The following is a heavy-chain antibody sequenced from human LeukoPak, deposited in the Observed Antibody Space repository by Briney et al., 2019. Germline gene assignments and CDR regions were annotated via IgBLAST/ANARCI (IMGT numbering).Heavy chain of an antibody. D-gene: IGHD5-18*01. V-gene: IGHV1-8*01. CDR2: MNPNSGNT. CDR1: EYTFTSYD. Sequence: ASVKVSCKASEYTFTSYDINWVRQATGQGLEWMGWMNPNSGNTGYAQKFQGRVTMSRNTSISTAYMELSSLRSDDTAVYWCARSTRYSSGNWYFDLWGRGTLVTVSS. CDR3: ARSTRYSSGNWYFDL. J-gene: IGHJ2*01.